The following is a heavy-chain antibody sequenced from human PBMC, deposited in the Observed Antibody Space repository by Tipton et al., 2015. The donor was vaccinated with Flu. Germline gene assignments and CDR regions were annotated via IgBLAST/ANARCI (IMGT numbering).Heavy chain of an antibody. D-gene: IGHD6-13*01. V-gene: IGHV3-30*18. CDR1: GFSFNTYG. CDR3: AKDPYSSTNYYFAMGV. Sequence: QVQLVQSGGGVVQPGRSLRLSCAASGFSFNTYGMHWVRQAPGRGLEWVAFVSHDETTKDYSESVRGRFTISRDNSRNTLYLQMTSLRDEDTAVYYCAKDPYSSTNYYFAMGVWGQGTTVAVSS. J-gene: IGHJ6*02. CDR2: VSHDETTK.